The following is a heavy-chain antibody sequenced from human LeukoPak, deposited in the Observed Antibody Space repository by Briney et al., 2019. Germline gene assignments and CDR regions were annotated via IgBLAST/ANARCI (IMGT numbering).Heavy chain of an antibody. CDR1: GFTFSSYA. Sequence: GGSLRLSCAASGFTFSSYAMSWVRQAPGKGLEWVSAISGSGGSTYYADSVKGRFTISRDNSKNTLYLQMNSLRAEDTAVYYCAKESHSNPYSSGWRDYWGQGTLVTVSS. CDR2: ISGSGGST. CDR3: AKESHSNPYSSGWRDY. V-gene: IGHV3-23*01. J-gene: IGHJ4*02. D-gene: IGHD6-19*01.